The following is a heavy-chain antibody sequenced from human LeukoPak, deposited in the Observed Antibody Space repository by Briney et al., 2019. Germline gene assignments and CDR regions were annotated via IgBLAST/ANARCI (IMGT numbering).Heavy chain of an antibody. CDR2: ISGSGGST. CDR3: AKATYDFWSGDYMDV. Sequence: GGSLRLSCAASGFTVSSNEMSWVRQAPGKGLEWVSAISGSGGSTYYADSVKGRFTISRDNSKNTLYLQMNSLRAEDTAVYYCAKATYDFWSGDYMDVWGKGTTVTVSS. J-gene: IGHJ6*03. D-gene: IGHD3-3*01. CDR1: GFTVSSNE. V-gene: IGHV3-23*01.